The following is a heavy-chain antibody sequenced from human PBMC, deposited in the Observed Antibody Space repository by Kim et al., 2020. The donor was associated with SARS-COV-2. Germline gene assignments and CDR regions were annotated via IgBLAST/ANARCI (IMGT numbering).Heavy chain of an antibody. CDR1: GFTFSSYG. V-gene: IGHV3-30*18. J-gene: IGHJ4*02. D-gene: IGHD1-26*01. Sequence: GGSLRLSCAASGFTFSSYGMHWVRQAPGKGLEWVAVISYDGSNKYYADSVKGRFTISRDNSKNTLYLQMNSLRAEDAAVYYCAKLRWEPNGFDYWGQGTLVTVSS. CDR2: ISYDGSNK. CDR3: AKLRWEPNGFDY.